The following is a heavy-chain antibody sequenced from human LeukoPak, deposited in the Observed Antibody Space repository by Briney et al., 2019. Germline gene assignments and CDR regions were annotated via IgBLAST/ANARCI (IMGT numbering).Heavy chain of an antibody. CDR3: ASFVVVVAAFDY. V-gene: IGHV4-30-2*01. Sequence: SQTLSLTCAASGGSISSGGYSWSWIRQPPGKGLEWIGYIYHSGSTYYNPSLKSRVTISVDRSKNQFSLKLSSVTAADTAVYYCASFVVVVAAFDYWGQGTLVTVSS. CDR2: IYHSGST. J-gene: IGHJ4*02. CDR1: GGSISSGGYS. D-gene: IGHD2-15*01.